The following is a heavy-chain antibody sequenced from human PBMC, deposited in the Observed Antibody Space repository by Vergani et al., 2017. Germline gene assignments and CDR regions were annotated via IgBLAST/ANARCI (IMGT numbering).Heavy chain of an antibody. V-gene: IGHV3-30*02. CDR1: GFTFYSYG. D-gene: IGHD2-15*01. Sequence: QVQLVESGGGVVQPGGSLRLSCAAAGFTFYSYGMHWVRQAPGKGLEWVASIRSDESRSYYGDSMEGPFTISRDKSKNTLYLQMKSLRPEDTAVYYCAKEGGGYCSGGTCYPEYWGQGTLVIVSS. CDR2: IRSDESRS. CDR3: AKEGGGYCSGGTCYPEY. J-gene: IGHJ4*02.